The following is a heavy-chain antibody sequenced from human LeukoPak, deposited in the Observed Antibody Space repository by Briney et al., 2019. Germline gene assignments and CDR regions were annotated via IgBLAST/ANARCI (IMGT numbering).Heavy chain of an antibody. CDR2: VNLQGST. V-gene: IGHV4-4*02. CDR3: ARGVSYYDSSGYYNEYFQH. Sequence: PSETLSLTCGVSGGSITNTNYWTWVRQPPGKGLEWIGEVNLQGSTNYNPSLMGRVAISVDTSENHISLQLTSVTAADTAVYYCARGVSYYDSSGYYNEYFQHWGQGTLVTVSS. D-gene: IGHD3-22*01. J-gene: IGHJ1*01. CDR1: GGSITNTNY.